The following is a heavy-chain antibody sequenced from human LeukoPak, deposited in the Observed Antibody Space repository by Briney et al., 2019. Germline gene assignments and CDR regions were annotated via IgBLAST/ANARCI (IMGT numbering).Heavy chain of an antibody. V-gene: IGHV3-23*01. D-gene: IGHD6-13*01. CDR3: AKGVGIEGAGHFDP. J-gene: IGHJ5*02. CDR2: ISGSGYST. Sequence: GGSLRLSCAASGFTFSSYAMTWVRPAPGKGLEWVSSISGSGYSTYYADSVKGRFTISRDNSKNTLYLQMNSLRGEDTAVYYCAKGVGIEGAGHFDPWGQGTVVTVSS. CDR1: GFTFSSYA.